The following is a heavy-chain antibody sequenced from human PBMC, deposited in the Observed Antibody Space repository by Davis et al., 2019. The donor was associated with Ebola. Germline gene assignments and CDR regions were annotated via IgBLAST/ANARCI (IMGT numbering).Heavy chain of an antibody. J-gene: IGHJ5*02. Sequence: MPSETLSLTCTVPGGSISSYYWSWHRQPPGKGLEWIGYIYFVWSTNYNPSLKSRVTISVDTSKNQFSLKLSSVTAADTAVYYCARGPLYYDFWSGYYPNNWFDPWGQGTLVTVSS. V-gene: IGHV4-59*01. D-gene: IGHD3-3*01. CDR3: ARGPLYYDFWSGYYPNNWFDP. CDR1: GGSISSYY. CDR2: IYFVWST.